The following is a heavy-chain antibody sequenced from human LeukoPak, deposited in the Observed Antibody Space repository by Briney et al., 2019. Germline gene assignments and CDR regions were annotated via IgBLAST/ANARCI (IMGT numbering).Heavy chain of an antibody. CDR3: ARDKGTTCIDN. V-gene: IGHV3-48*02. D-gene: IGHD4-17*01. CDR1: GFTFRSYS. CDR2: ISSSSSPTTI. Sequence: PGGSLRLSCAASGFTFRSYSMHWVRQPPGKGLEWVSYISSSSSPTTISYANSVKGRFTISRDNAKNSLFLQTISLRDEDTAVYYCARDKGTTCIDNWGQGALVTVSS. J-gene: IGHJ4*02.